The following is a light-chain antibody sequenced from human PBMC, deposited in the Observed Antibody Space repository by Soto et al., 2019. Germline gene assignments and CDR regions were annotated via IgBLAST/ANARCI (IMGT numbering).Light chain of an antibody. CDR1: QSIGSNF. Sequence: VLTQSPGTLSLSPGDTATLSCRASQSIGSNFLAWYQQKPGQAPRLLIYGASSRATGVPDRFSGSGSGTDFTLTISRLEPEDFAVYYCHQYDTSPRTFGQGTKVEIK. CDR3: HQYDTSPRT. J-gene: IGKJ1*01. V-gene: IGKV3-20*01. CDR2: GAS.